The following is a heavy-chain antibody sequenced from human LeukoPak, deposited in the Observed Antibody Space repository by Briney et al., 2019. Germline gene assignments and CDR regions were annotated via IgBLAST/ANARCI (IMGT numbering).Heavy chain of an antibody. J-gene: IGHJ3*02. Sequence: SVKVSCKASGGTFSSYAISWVRQAPGQGLEWMGGIIPIFGTANYAQKFQGRVTITADESTSTAYMELSSLRSEDTAVYYCAREDSSGWNAFDIWGQGTMVTVSS. CDR3: AREDSSGWNAFDI. V-gene: IGHV1-69*13. CDR1: GGTFSSYA. D-gene: IGHD6-19*01. CDR2: IIPIFGTA.